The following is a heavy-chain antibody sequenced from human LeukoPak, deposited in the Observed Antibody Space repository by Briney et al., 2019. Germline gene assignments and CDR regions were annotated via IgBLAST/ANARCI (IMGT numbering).Heavy chain of an antibody. CDR2: INHSGST. Sequence: SQTLSLTCAVYGGSFSGYYWSWIRQPPGKGLEWIGEINHSGSTNYNPSLKSRVTISVDTSKNQFSLKLSSVTAADTAVYCCARGSPTYYDFWSGYYQNWFDPWGQGTLVTVSS. J-gene: IGHJ5*02. CDR3: ARGSPTYYDFWSGYYQNWFDP. V-gene: IGHV4-34*01. CDR1: GGSFSGYY. D-gene: IGHD3-3*01.